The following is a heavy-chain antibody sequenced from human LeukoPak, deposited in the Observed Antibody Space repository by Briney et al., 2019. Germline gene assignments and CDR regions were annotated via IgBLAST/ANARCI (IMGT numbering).Heavy chain of an antibody. V-gene: IGHV3-33*06. Sequence: GGSLRLSCAVSGFTFSSYGMHWVRQAPGKGLEWVAVIWYDGSNKYYADSVKGRFTISRDNSKNTLYLQMNSLRAEDTAVYYCAKVRQGYTSGEGSSFDYWGQGTLVTVSS. CDR1: GFTFSSYG. CDR3: AKVRQGYTSGEGSSFDY. J-gene: IGHJ4*02. D-gene: IGHD6-19*01. CDR2: IWYDGSNK.